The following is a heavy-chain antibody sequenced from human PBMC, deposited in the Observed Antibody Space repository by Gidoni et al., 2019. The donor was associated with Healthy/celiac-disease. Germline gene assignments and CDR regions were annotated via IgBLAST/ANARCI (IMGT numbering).Heavy chain of an antibody. CDR3: ARDMSGPAVAGLDY. CDR2: IWYDVSNK. CDR1: GVTFSSSG. D-gene: IGHD6-19*01. J-gene: IGHJ4*02. V-gene: IGHV3-33*01. Sequence: QVQLVESGGGVVQPGRSLRRSCAASGVTFSSSGMHWVRQAPGKGLEWVAVIWYDVSNKYYADAVKGRFTISRDNSKNTLYLQMNSLRAEDTAVYYCARDMSGPAVAGLDYWGQGTLVTVSS.